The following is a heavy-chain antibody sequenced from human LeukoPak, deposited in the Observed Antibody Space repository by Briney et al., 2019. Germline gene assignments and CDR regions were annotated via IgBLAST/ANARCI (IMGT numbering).Heavy chain of an antibody. J-gene: IGHJ6*02. Sequence: SDTLSLTCTVSGGSVSSDTYYWSWIRQPPGKGLEWVGDIYYRGSTNYNPSLKSRITVSVDTSKNHFSLKLTSVTAADTAVYYCASSHSPAVGGKYYYFYGMDVWGQGTTVTVSS. V-gene: IGHV4-61*03. CDR1: GGSVSSDTYY. D-gene: IGHD3-3*01. CDR2: IYYRGST. CDR3: ASSHSPAVGGKYYYFYGMDV.